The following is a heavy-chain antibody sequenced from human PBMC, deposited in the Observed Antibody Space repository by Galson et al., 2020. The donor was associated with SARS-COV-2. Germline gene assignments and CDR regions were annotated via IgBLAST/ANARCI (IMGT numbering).Heavy chain of an antibody. Sequence: GESLKISCAASGFTFSSYSMNWVRQAPGKGLEWVSSMASTSTYIYYADSVKGRFTISRDNAKNSLYLQMNSLRVEDTAVYYCARGGTTTCKYDYWGQGSLVTVSS. J-gene: IGHJ4*02. CDR2: MASTSTYI. D-gene: IGHD1-1*01. CDR3: ARGGTTTCKYDY. CDR1: GFTFSSYS. V-gene: IGHV3-21*01.